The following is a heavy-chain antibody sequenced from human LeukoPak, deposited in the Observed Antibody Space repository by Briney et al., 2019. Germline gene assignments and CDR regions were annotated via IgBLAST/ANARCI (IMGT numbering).Heavy chain of an antibody. CDR1: GGSISSSSYY. J-gene: IGHJ4*02. D-gene: IGHD3/OR15-3a*01. V-gene: IGHV4-39*01. CDR3: QGGFLDRACYFDY. Sequence: KPSETLSLTCTVSGGSISSSSYYWGWIRQPPGKGLEWIGSIYYSRSTYYNPSLKSRVTISVDTSKNQFSLKLSSVTAADTAVYYCQGGFLDRACYFDYWGQGTLVTVSS. CDR2: IYYSRST.